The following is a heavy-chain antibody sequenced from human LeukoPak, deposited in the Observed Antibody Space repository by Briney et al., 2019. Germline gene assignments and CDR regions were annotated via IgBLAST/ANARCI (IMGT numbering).Heavy chain of an antibody. CDR2: IYSGGST. CDR1: GFTVSSNY. CDR3: ARHLWFGELPYYFDY. D-gene: IGHD3-10*01. J-gene: IGHJ4*02. Sequence: GGSPRLSCAASGFTVSSNYMSWVRQAPGKGLEWVSVIYSGGSTYYADSVKGRFTISRHNSKNTLYLQMNSLRAEDTAVYYCARHLWFGELPYYFDYWGQGTLVTVSS. V-gene: IGHV3-53*04.